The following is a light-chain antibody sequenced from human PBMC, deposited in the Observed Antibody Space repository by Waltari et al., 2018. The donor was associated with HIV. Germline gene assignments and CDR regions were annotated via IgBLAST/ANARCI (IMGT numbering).Light chain of an antibody. J-gene: IGLJ3*02. CDR1: SSNIGSNY. V-gene: IGLV1-47*02. CDR2: SNN. Sequence: QSVLTQPPSASGTPGQRVTISCSGSSSNIGSNYVYWYQQLPGTAPKLLIYSNNQRPSGGPDRISGSKCGTAASLAISGRQSVDEADYYCAAWDDSMNAWVFGGGTKLTVL. CDR3: AAWDDSMNAWV.